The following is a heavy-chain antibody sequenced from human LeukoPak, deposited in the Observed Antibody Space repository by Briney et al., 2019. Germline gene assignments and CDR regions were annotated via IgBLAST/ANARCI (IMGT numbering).Heavy chain of an antibody. CDR2: ISGSGGST. D-gene: IGHD2-21*02. Sequence: GGSLRLSCAASGFTFSSYATSWVRQAPGKGLEWVSAISGSGGSTYYADSVKGRFTISRDNSKNTLYLQMNNLRAEDTAVYYCAKDKVVTSPFDYWGQGTLVTVSS. CDR1: GFTFSSYA. V-gene: IGHV3-23*01. J-gene: IGHJ4*02. CDR3: AKDKVVTSPFDY.